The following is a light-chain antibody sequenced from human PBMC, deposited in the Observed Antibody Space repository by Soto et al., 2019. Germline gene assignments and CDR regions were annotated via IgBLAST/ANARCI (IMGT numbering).Light chain of an antibody. V-gene: IGKV3-20*01. CDR3: QQYGSSPPT. CDR1: QSVSSSY. J-gene: IGKJ1*01. CDR2: GAS. Sequence: EIVLTQSPGTLYLSPGERDTLSCRASQSVSSSYLAWYQQKPGQAPRLLIYGASSRATGIPDRFSGSGSGTDFTLTISRLEPEDFAVYYCQQYGSSPPTFGQGTKVEIK.